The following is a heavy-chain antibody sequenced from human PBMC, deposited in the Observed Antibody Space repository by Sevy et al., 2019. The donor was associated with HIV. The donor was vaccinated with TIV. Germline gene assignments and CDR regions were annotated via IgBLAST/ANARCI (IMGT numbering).Heavy chain of an antibody. CDR1: GFTFSSYS. CDR3: ARDQGVWSGYYTDSGYYFDY. D-gene: IGHD3-3*01. V-gene: IGHV3-21*01. CDR2: ISTSGTYI. J-gene: IGHJ4*02. Sequence: GGSLRLSCAASGFTFSSYSMNWVRQAPGKGLVWVSSISTSGTYIYYADSVKGRFTISRDNAKNSLYLQMNSLRAEDTAVYYWARDQGVWSGYYTDSGYYFDYWGQGTLVTVSS.